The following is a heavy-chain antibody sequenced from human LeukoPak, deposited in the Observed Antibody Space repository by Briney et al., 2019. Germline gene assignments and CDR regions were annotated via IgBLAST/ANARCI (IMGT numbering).Heavy chain of an antibody. CDR2: ISYDGSNK. CDR1: GFTFSSYA. CDR3: ARAATGLGVVGFDY. Sequence: GGSLRLSCAASGFTFSSYAMHWVRQAPGKGLEWVAVISYDGSNKYYADSVKGRFTISRDNSKNTLYLQMNSLRAGDTAVYYCARAATGLGVVGFDYWGQGTLVTVSS. V-gene: IGHV3-30-3*01. J-gene: IGHJ4*02.